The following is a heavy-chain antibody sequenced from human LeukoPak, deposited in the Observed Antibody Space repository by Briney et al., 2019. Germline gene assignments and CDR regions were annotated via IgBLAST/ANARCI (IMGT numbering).Heavy chain of an antibody. J-gene: IGHJ6*04. CDR3: AKGGSGWPYGMDV. CDR1: GFTFSSYG. Sequence: GRSLRLSCAASGFTFSSYGMHWVRQAPGKGLEWVAVISYEGSNKYYADSVKGRFTISRDNSKNTLYLQMNSLRAEDTAVYYCAKGGSGWPYGMDVWGKGTTVTVSS. V-gene: IGHV3-30*18. D-gene: IGHD6-19*01. CDR2: ISYEGSNK.